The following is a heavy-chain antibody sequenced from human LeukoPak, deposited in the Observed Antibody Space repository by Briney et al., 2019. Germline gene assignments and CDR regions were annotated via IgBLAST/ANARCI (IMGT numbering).Heavy chain of an antibody. D-gene: IGHD6-13*01. CDR3: AKERSSRWHVNSLDY. CDR1: GFTFSTYA. CDR2: ISGGGEST. Sequence: GGSLRLSCAASGFTFSTYAMSWVRQAPGKGLEWVSGISGGGESTYYADSVKGRLTISRDNSKKTLYLQMNSLRADDTAVYYCAKERSSRWHVNSLDYWGRGTLVTVSS. J-gene: IGHJ4*02. V-gene: IGHV3-23*01.